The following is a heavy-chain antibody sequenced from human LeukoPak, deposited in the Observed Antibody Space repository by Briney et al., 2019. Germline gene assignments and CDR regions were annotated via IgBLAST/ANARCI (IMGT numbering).Heavy chain of an antibody. CDR2: ISPKSGGT. D-gene: IGHD2-15*01. J-gene: IGHJ3*02. V-gene: IGHV1-2*02. Sequence: ASVKVFCKASGYTFIDLYMHWVRQAPGQGLEWMGWISPKSGGTNYAQKFKGRLTVTRDTSISTAYMELSWLTSDDTALYYCARGRVRCSSGNRYSLASDIWSQGTMVTVSS. CDR3: ARGRVRCSSGNRYSLASDI. CDR1: GYTFIDLY.